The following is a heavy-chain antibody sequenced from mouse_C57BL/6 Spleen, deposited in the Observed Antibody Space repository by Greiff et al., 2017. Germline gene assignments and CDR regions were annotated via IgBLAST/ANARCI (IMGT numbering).Heavy chain of an antibody. CDR1: GYTFTSYW. D-gene: IGHD1-1*01. CDR2: INPSSGYT. Sequence: VQLQPSWAELAKPGASVKLSCKASGYTFTSYWMHWVKQRPGQGLEWIGYINPSSGYTKYNQKFKDKATLTADKSSSTAYMQLGSLTYEDSAVYYCARQGIGSVWYFDVWGTGTTVTVSS. CDR3: ARQGIGSVWYFDV. J-gene: IGHJ1*03. V-gene: IGHV1-7*01.